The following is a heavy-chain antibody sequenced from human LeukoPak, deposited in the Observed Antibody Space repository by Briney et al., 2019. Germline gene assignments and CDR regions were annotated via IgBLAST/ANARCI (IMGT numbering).Heavy chain of an antibody. CDR2: INHSGST. CDR3: ARTAVITSALDY. V-gene: IGHV4-34*01. J-gene: IGHJ4*02. Sequence: PSETLSLTCAVYGGSFSGYYWTWIRQPPGKGLEWIGEINHSGSTNYNPSLKSRVTISIDTSKNQFSLILNSVTAADTAVYYCARTAVITSALDYWGQGTLVTVSS. D-gene: IGHD3-16*02. CDR1: GGSFSGYY.